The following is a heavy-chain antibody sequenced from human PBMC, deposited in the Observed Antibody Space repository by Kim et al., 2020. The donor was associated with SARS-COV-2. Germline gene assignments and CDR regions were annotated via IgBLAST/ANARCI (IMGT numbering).Heavy chain of an antibody. J-gene: IGHJ4*02. CDR2: IIPIFGTA. CDR1: GGTFSSYA. CDR3: ASHRKSTMVREKYYFDY. Sequence: SVKVSCKASGGTFSSYAISWVRQAPGQGLEWMGGIIPIFGTANYAQKFQGRVTITADESTSTAYMELSSLRSEDTAVYYCASHRKSTMVREKYYFDYWGQGTLVTVSS. V-gene: IGHV1-69*13. D-gene: IGHD3-10*01.